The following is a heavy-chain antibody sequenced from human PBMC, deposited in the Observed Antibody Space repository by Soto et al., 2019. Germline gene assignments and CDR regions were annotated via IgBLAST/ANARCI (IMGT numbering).Heavy chain of an antibody. CDR1: GFSRYG. J-gene: IGHJ4*02. CDR3: ARDPGTVTTGYYFDY. CDR2: IWYDGSQK. Sequence: QVQLVESGGGVVQPGRSLRLSCAASGFSRYGMHWVRQAPGKGLEWQAVIWYDGSQKYYADSVKGRFTISRDDSKNTVYLQMDSPRVEDTAVYYCARDPGTVTTGYYFDYWGQGTLVTVSS. V-gene: IGHV3-33*01. D-gene: IGHD4-17*01.